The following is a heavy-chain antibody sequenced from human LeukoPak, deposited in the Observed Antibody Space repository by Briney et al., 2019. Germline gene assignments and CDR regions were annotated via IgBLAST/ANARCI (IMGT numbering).Heavy chain of an antibody. V-gene: IGHV3-21*01. D-gene: IGHD6-19*01. J-gene: IGHJ4*02. CDR1: GFTFSSYS. CDR3: ARDGWRYSSGWDSFDY. Sequence: GGSLRLSCAASGFTFSSYSMNWVRQAPGKGLEWVSSISSSSSYIYYADSVKGRFTISRDNAKNSLYLQMNSLRAEDTAVYYCARDGWRYSSGWDSFDYWGQGTLVTVSS. CDR2: ISSSSSYI.